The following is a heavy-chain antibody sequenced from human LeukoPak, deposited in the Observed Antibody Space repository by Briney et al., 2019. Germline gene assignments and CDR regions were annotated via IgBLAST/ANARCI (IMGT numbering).Heavy chain of an antibody. CDR1: GGSISSSSYH. CDR2: IYYSGST. D-gene: IGHD3-22*01. V-gene: IGHV4-39*07. J-gene: IGHJ3*02. CDR3: ARVLDYYDSSGYSYGAFDI. Sequence: SETLSLTCTVSGGSISSSSYHWGWIRQPPGKGLEWIGSIYYSGSTYYNPSLESRVTISVDTSKNQFSLKLSSVTAADTAVYYCARVLDYYDSSGYSYGAFDIWGQGTMVTVSS.